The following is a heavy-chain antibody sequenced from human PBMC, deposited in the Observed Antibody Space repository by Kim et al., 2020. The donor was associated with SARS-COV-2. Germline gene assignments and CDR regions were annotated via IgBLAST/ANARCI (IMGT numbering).Heavy chain of an antibody. CDR3: ARDLLITFGGVIAKPGY. CDR1: GYTFTSYA. D-gene: IGHD3-16*02. J-gene: IGHJ4*02. Sequence: ASVKVSCKASGYTFTSYAMHWVRQAPGQRLEWMGWINAGNGNTKYSQKFQGRVTITRDTSASTAYMELSSLRSEDTAVYYCARDLLITFGGVIAKPGYWGQGTLVTVSS. V-gene: IGHV1-3*01. CDR2: INAGNGNT.